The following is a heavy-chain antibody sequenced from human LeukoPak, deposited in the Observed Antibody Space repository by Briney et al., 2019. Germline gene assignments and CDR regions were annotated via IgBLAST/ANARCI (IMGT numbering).Heavy chain of an antibody. D-gene: IGHD3-10*01. CDR1: GGSFSGYY. V-gene: IGHV4-34*01. Sequence: SETLSLTCAVYGGSFSGYYWSWIRQPPGKGLEWIGSIYYSGSTYYNPSLKSRVTISVDTSKNQFSLKLSSVTAADTAVYYCAREGYGSGTYWGQGTLVTVSS. J-gene: IGHJ4*02. CDR2: IYYSGST. CDR3: AREGYGSGTY.